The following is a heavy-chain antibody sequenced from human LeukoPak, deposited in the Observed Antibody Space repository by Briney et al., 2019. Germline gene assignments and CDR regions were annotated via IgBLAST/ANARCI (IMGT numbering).Heavy chain of an antibody. D-gene: IGHD6-6*01. Sequence: ASVKVSCKASGYTFTGYYMHWVRQAPGQGLEWMGWINPNSGGTNYAQKFQGWVPMTRDTSISTAYMELSRLRSDDTAVYYCARGWYSSSAGYFDYWGQGTLVTVSS. CDR1: GYTFTGYY. J-gene: IGHJ4*02. V-gene: IGHV1-2*04. CDR3: ARGWYSSSAGYFDY. CDR2: INPNSGGT.